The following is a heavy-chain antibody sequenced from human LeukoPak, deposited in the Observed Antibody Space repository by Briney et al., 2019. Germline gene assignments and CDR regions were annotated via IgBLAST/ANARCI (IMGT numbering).Heavy chain of an antibody. V-gene: IGHV5-51*01. D-gene: IGHD1-1*01. CDR1: GYTFTNYW. Sequence: GASLKISCRGSGYTFTNYWIGWVRQMPGKGLEWMGIIYPGESAARYSPSFQGQVTISVDQSISTTYLQWSSLKASDTAIYYCARPGQRTDNAGWNHFDYWGQGTLVTVSS. J-gene: IGHJ4*02. CDR3: ARPGQRTDNAGWNHFDY. CDR2: IYPGESAA.